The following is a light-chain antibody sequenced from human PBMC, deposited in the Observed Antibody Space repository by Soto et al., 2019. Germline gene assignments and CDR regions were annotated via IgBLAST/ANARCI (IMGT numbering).Light chain of an antibody. CDR1: RSNIGSNY. CDR2: SNN. CDR3: AGWDDSLSGVV. V-gene: IGLV1-47*02. J-gene: IGLJ2*01. Sequence: QPVLTQPPSASGTPGQRVTISCSGSRSNIGSNYVYWYQKVPGTAPKLLVYSNNQRPSGVPDRFSGSKSGNSASLAISGLRSEDEADYYCAGWDDSLSGVVFGGGTKVTVL.